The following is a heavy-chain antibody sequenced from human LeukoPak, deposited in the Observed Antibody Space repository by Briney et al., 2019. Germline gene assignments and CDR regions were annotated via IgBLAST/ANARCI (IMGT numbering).Heavy chain of an antibody. Sequence: ASVKVSCKASGYTFTSYGITWVRQAPGQGLEWMGWIKGYNGDTNYAQKFQGRVTMTTDTSTTTAYMELSSLRSDDTAMYYCATLRRSGWYIGDWGQGTLVTVSS. J-gene: IGHJ4*02. V-gene: IGHV1-18*01. D-gene: IGHD6-19*01. CDR2: IKGYNGDT. CDR1: GYTFTSYG. CDR3: ATLRRSGWYIGD.